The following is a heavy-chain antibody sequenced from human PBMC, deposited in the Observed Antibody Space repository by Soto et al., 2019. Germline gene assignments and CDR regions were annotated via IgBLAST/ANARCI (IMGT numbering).Heavy chain of an antibody. CDR3: ASSGGGEDY. CDR2: IYHSGST. D-gene: IGHD3-16*01. CDR1: GGSISSSHW. J-gene: IGHJ4*02. Sequence: QVQLQESGPGLVKPSGTPSLSCAVSGGSISSSHWWTWVRQPPGKGLEWIGEIYHSGSTNYNPSLKSRVTISVDTSRNQSSLNLSSVTAADTAVYYCASSGGGEDYWGQGILVTVSS. V-gene: IGHV4-4*02.